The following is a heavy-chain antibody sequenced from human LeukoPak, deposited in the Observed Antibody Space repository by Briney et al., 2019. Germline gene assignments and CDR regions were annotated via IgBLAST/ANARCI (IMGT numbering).Heavy chain of an antibody. D-gene: IGHD5-18*01. Sequence: SETLSLTCTVSGGSISSGTYYCSWIRQPAGKGLEWIGRIYTSGNTNYNPSLKSRVTISVDTSKNQFSLKLSSVTAADTAVYYCVSTPDTSMGRNAFDIWGQGTMVTVSS. CDR1: GGSISSGTYY. CDR3: VSTPDTSMGRNAFDI. V-gene: IGHV4-61*02. J-gene: IGHJ3*02. CDR2: IYTSGNT.